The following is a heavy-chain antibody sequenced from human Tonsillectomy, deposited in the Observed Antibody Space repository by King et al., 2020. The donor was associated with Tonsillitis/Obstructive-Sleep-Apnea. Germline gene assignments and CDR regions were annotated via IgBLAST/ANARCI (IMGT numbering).Heavy chain of an antibody. J-gene: IGHJ4*02. CDR1: GLTFSSHA. D-gene: IGHD3-10*01. CDR3: ASTPYGSGTYYYFDY. Sequence: VQLVESGGNLVQPGGSLRLSCEASGLTFSSHAMSWVRQAPGKGLEWVSGISGSGESTYYADSVKGRFTISRDKSKNTLFLQMNSLRAEDTAVYYCASTPYGSGTYYYFDYWGQGTLVTVSP. V-gene: IGHV3-23*04. CDR2: ISGSGEST.